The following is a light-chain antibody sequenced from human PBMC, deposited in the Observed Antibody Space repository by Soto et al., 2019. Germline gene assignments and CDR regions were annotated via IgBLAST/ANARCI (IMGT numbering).Light chain of an antibody. CDR1: QSINKW. V-gene: IGKV1-5*03. Sequence: DMQMTQSPSTLSASVGDRVTITCRASQSINKWLAWYQQKPGKAPKLLIYKASTLEIGVPSRFSGSGSGTEFTLTISNLQPDDFANNYCKHYGNFWTFGPGTTVEIK. CDR2: KAS. J-gene: IGKJ1*01. CDR3: KHYGNFWT.